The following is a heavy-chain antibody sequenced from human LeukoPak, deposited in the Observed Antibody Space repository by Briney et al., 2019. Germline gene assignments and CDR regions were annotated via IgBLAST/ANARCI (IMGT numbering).Heavy chain of an antibody. Sequence: SGPTLVKPTQILTLTCTFSGFSLSTSGVGVGWIRQPPGKALEWLALIYWDDDKRYSPSLKSRLTITKDTSKDQVDLTMTNMDPVNKATYYWAHRRGSHNSFDYWGQGTLVTVSS. D-gene: IGHD3-10*01. CDR2: IYWDDDK. CDR3: AHRRGSHNSFDY. V-gene: IGHV2-5*02. CDR1: GFSLSTSGVG. J-gene: IGHJ4*02.